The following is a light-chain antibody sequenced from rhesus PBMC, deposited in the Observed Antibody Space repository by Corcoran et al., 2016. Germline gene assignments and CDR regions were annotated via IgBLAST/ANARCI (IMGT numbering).Light chain of an antibody. J-gene: IGKJ1*01. CDR2: MAT. CDR3: QRYTISPWT. CDR1: ESISSW. V-gene: IGKV1-22*01. Sequence: DIQMTQSPSSLSASVGDTVTVTCRASESISSWLAWYQQKPGKAPKLLIYMATSLQNGVPSRFSGRRSRTDFTLTISGLHSEDFATYYCQRYTISPWTFGQGTKVEIK.